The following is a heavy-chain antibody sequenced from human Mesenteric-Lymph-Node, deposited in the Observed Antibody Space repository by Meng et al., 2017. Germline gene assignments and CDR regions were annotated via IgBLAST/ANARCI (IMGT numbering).Heavy chain of an antibody. CDR2: MNPNSGNT. V-gene: IGHV1-8*01. Sequence: QGELVQVGAEVKKPGASVKVPCKASGYTFTSYDINWVRQATGQGLEWMGWMNPNSGNTGYAQKFQGRLTMTRNTSISTAYMELSSLRSEDTAVYYCARGRGLRLGELSLVCDNWGQGTLVTVSS. J-gene: IGHJ4*02. CDR1: GYTFTSYD. CDR3: ARGRGLRLGELSLVCDN. D-gene: IGHD3-16*02.